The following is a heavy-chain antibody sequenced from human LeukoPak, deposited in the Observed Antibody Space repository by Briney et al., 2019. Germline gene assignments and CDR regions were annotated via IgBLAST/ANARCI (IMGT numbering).Heavy chain of an antibody. V-gene: IGHV3-23*01. Sequence: PGGSLRLSCAASGFTFSSYWMHWVRQAPGKGLVWVSAISGSDDGTYYADSVKGRFTISRDNSRNTLYLQMNTLRAEDTAVYFCAKSPVSSCRGSFCYPFDYWGQGNLVTVSS. CDR3: AKSPVSSCRGSFCYPFDY. D-gene: IGHD2-15*01. J-gene: IGHJ4*02. CDR2: ISGSDDGT. CDR1: GFTFSSYW.